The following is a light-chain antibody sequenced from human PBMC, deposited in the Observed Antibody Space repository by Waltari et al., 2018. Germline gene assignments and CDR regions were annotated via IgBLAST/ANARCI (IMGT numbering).Light chain of an antibody. CDR3: AAWDDSVNGRVI. CDR2: GRG. Sequence: QSQLTQPPSASGTPGQTVTISCSGSDSHHGRNTVNWSQQFPGTAPQPLIYGRGQRPSGVPDRFSDSKSGTSASLAITGLQSDDEATYYCAAWDDSVNGRVIFGGGTKLTVL. J-gene: IGLJ2*01. CDR1: DSHHGRNT. V-gene: IGLV1-44*01.